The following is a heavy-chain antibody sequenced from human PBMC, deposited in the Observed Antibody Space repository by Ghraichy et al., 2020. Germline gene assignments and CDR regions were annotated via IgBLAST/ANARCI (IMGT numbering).Heavy chain of an antibody. D-gene: IGHD2-2*01. CDR1: GGSISSGGYY. CDR2: IYYSGST. CDR3: ARVSTPRWFDP. V-gene: IGHV4-31*03. J-gene: IGHJ5*02. Sequence: SETLSLTCTVSGGSISSGGYYWSWIRQHPGKGLEWIGYIYYSGSTYYNPSLKSRVTISVDTSKNQFSLKLSSVTAADTAVYYCARVSTPRWFDPWGQGTLVTVSS.